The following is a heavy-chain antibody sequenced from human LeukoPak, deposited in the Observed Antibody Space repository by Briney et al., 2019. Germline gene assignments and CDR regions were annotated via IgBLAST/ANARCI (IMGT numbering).Heavy chain of an antibody. Sequence: GGSLRLSCAASGFTFSSYAMSWVRQAPGRGLEWVSGFGNSAGSTYYADSVKGRFTISRDNSKNTLYLQMNSLRAEDTAVYYCARDPGRSGGSCYSDYWGQGTLVTVSS. CDR2: FGNSAGST. J-gene: IGHJ4*02. D-gene: IGHD2-15*01. V-gene: IGHV3-23*01. CDR1: GFTFSSYA. CDR3: ARDPGRSGGSCYSDY.